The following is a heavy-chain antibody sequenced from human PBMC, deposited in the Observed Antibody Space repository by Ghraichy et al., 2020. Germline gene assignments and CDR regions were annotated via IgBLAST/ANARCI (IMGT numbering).Heavy chain of an antibody. D-gene: IGHD6-13*01. CDR3: AKGLGNSWWNFDY. V-gene: IGHV3-23*01. J-gene: IGHJ4*02. CDR1: GFTFDSYA. CDR2: IIGSGGMT. Sequence: GGSLRLSCAASGFTFDSYAMTWVRQAPGKGLEWVSGIIGSGGMTYYADSVKGRFTISRDNSKNTLDLHMNSLRAEDTAVYYCAKGLGNSWWNFDYWGQGTLVIVSS.